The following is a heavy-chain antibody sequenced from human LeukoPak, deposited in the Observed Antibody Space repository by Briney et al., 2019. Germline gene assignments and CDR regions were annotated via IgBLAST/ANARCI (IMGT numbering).Heavy chain of an antibody. J-gene: IGHJ2*01. D-gene: IGHD6-13*01. V-gene: IGHV3-23*01. CDR3: AAHSSSWPYWYFDL. CDR2: ISGSGGST. CDR1: GFTFSSYA. Sequence: PGGSLRLSCAASGFTFSSYAMRWVRQAPGKGLEWVSAISGSGGSTYYADSVKGRFTISRDNSKNTLYLQMNSLRAEDTAVYYCAAHSSSWPYWYFDLWGRGTLVTVSS.